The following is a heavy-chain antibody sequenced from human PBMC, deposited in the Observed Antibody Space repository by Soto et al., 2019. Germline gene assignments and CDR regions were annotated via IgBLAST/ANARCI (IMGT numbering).Heavy chain of an antibody. V-gene: IGHV1-69*02. CDR1: GGTFSSYT. J-gene: IGHJ3*02. D-gene: IGHD6-19*01. CDR3: ATDSSGGDAFDI. CDR2: IIPILGIA. Sequence: SVKVSFKASGGTFSSYTISWVRQAPGQGLEWMGRIIPILGIANYAQKFQGRVTITADKSTSTAYMELSSLRSEDTAVYYCATDSSGGDAFDIWGQGTMVTVSS.